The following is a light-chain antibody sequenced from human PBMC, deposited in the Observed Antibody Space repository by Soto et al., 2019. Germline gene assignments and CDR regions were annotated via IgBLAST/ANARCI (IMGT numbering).Light chain of an antibody. CDR3: SSYTTSTTVI. CDR1: SSDIGDHNS. CDR2: AVS. V-gene: IGLV2-14*03. Sequence: SALTQPASVSGSPGQSITISCTGTSSDIGDHNSVSWYLQQPGKAPKLMIYAVSNRPSGVSNRFSGSKSGNTASLTISGLQAEDEADYYCSSYTTSTTVIFGGGTKLTVL. J-gene: IGLJ2*01.